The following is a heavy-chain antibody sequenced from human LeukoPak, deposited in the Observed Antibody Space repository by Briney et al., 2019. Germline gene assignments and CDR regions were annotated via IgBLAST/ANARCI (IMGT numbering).Heavy chain of an antibody. V-gene: IGHV3-49*02. CDR3: TRGDSSGYYNPTDY. CDR2: IRTKAYGGAT. D-gene: IGHD3-22*01. J-gene: IGHJ4*02. Sequence: SWVRQPPGKGLEWVGFIRTKAYGGATEYAASVKGRFTISRDDSKSIAYLQMNSLKTEDTAMYYCTRGDSSGYYNPTDYWGQGTLVTVSS.